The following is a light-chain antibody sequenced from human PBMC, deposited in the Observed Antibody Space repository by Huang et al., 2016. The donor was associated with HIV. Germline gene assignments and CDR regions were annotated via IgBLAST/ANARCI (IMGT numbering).Light chain of an antibody. J-gene: IGKJ2*01. Sequence: EIVLTQSPGTLSLSLGERATLSCRASQTVRDSYLAWYQQKPGQVPRLLIYGAYNRAGGIPDSFSGSQSGTDFTLAISRLEPEDFAVYYWQQYGSSPRTFGQGTKLEIK. CDR2: GAY. V-gene: IGKV3-20*01. CDR1: QTVRDSY. CDR3: QQYGSSPRT.